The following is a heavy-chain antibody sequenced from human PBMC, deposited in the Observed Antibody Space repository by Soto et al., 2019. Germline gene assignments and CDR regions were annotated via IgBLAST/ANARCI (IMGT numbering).Heavy chain of an antibody. CDR2: INHSGST. D-gene: IGHD3-3*01. CDR1: GGSMSSYY. CDR3: ARAQWDFWSGPNWFDP. V-gene: IGHV4-34*01. J-gene: IGHJ5*02. Sequence: SETLSLTCTVSGGSMSSYYWSWIRQPPGKGLEWIGEINHSGSTNYNPSLKSRVTISVDTSKNQFSLKLSSVTAADTAVYYCARAQWDFWSGPNWFDPWGQGTLVTVSS.